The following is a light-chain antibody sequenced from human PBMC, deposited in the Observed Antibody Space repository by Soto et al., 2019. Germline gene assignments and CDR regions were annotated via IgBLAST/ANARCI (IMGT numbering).Light chain of an antibody. J-gene: IGKJ1*01. CDR3: QQYDNWPRT. Sequence: EIVMTQSPATLSVSPGERATLSCRASQSVSSNLAWYQQKPGQAPRLLIYRASTRATGIPARFSGGGSGTEFTLTISRLQSEDFAVYYCQQYDNWPRTFGQGTKVEIK. CDR1: QSVSSN. CDR2: RAS. V-gene: IGKV3-15*01.